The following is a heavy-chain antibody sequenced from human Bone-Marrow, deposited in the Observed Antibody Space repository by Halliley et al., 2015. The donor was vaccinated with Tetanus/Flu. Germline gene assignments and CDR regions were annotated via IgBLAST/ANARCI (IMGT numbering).Heavy chain of an antibody. D-gene: IGHD1-26*01. CDR2: ISGSNVV. CDR1: GFTFSDHH. J-gene: IGHJ4*02. CDR3: ARGGLEGVTTPYFDL. Sequence: SGFTFSDHHMSWIRQAPGKGLEWVSYISGSNVVYYADAVNGRFSISRDNAKNSLYLHLTSLRAEDMAVYYCARGGLEGVTTPYFDLWGRGTLVTVSS. V-gene: IGHV3-11*01.